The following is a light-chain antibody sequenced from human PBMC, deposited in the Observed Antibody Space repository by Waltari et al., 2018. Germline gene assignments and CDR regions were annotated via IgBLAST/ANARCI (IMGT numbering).Light chain of an antibody. CDR3: QQSYSTPPLT. J-gene: IGKJ4*01. CDR1: QSISKA. CDR2: DAS. Sequence: DIQLTQSPSSLSAAVGDRVTITCRASQSISKALNWYQQTPGRAPKALIFDASSLQSGVPARFTGRGSGTDFTLTISSLQPEDFATYYCQQSYSTPPLTFGGGTKVEIK. V-gene: IGKV1-39*01.